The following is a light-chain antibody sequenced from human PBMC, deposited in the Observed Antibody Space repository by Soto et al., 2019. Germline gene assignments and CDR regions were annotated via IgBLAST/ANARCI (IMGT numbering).Light chain of an antibody. CDR2: NSD. V-gene: IGLV1-44*01. CDR3: ATWDDSRNKV. J-gene: IGLJ1*01. Sequence: QSALTQPPSASGTPGQRVTISCSGSSSNIAGNTVNWYQQLPGTAPKLLIYNSDQRPSGVPDRFSGSKSGTSASLAISGLQSEDEADYYCATWDDSRNKVFGTGTKVTVL. CDR1: SSNIAGNT.